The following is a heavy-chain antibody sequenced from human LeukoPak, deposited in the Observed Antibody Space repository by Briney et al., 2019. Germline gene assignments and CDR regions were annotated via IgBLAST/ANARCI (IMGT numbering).Heavy chain of an antibody. J-gene: IGHJ4*02. D-gene: IGHD2-21*01. Sequence: PGGSLRLSCAASGFTFSNYWMHWVRQAPGKGLVWVSRLNPDGSTTNYADSVRGRFTISRDNAKNTLYIQMNSLRVEDTAIYYCARGAPPNYSALVYWGQGTLVTVSS. CDR1: GFTFSNYW. CDR3: ARGAPPNYSALVY. V-gene: IGHV3-74*01. CDR2: LNPDGSTT.